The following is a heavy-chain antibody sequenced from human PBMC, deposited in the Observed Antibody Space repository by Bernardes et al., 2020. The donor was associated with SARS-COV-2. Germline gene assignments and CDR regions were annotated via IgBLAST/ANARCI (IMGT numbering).Heavy chain of an antibody. CDR2: IYYSGST. CDR3: ARPFGYGDPVHPFDY. V-gene: IGHV4-39*01. Sequence: SETLSLTCTVSGGSISSSSYYWGWIRQPPGKGLEWIGSIYYSGSTYYNPSLKSRVTISVDTSKNQFSLKLSSVTAADTAVYYCARPFGYGDPVHPFDYWGQGTLVTVSS. CDR1: GGSISSSSYY. D-gene: IGHD4-17*01. J-gene: IGHJ4*02.